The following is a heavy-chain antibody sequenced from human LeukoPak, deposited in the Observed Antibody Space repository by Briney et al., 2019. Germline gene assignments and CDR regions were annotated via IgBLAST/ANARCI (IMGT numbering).Heavy chain of an antibody. J-gene: IGHJ4*02. V-gene: IGHV4-59*01. CDR2: IYNSGST. CDR1: GVSISIYY. Sequence: SETLSLTCTVSGVSISIYYWSWIRQPPGKGLEWIGYIYNSGSTSYNPSLKSRATISADTSKIQFSLKLSSVSAADTAVYYCVRDRELNYWGQGTLVTVSS. CDR3: VRDRELNY. D-gene: IGHD1-7*01.